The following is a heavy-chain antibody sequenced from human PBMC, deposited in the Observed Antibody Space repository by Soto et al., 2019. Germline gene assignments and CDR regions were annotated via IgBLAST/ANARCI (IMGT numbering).Heavy chain of an antibody. D-gene: IGHD6-13*01. CDR2: IYYSGST. J-gene: IGHJ5*02. CDR1: GGSISSSSFH. CDR3: ARHPERIAEIGWFDP. V-gene: IGHV4-39*01. Sequence: SETLSLTCTVSGGSISSSSFHWGWIRQPPGKGLEWIGSIYYSGSTYYSPSLKSRVTISVDTSKNQFSLKLSSVTAEDTAVYYCARHPERIAEIGWFDPWGQGTLVTVSS.